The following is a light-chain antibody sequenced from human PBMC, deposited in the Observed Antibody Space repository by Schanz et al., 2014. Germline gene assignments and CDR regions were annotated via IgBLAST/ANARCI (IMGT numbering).Light chain of an antibody. CDR1: SSNIGAGYD. V-gene: IGLV1-40*01. J-gene: IGLJ3*02. CDR2: GNS. Sequence: QSVLTQPPSVSGAPGQSVTISCTGSSSNIGAGYDVHWYQQLPGTAPKLLIYGNSNRPSGVPDRFSGSKSGTSASLAITGLQAEDEADYYCQSYDNNLRGVFGGGTKLTVL. CDR3: QSYDNNLRGV.